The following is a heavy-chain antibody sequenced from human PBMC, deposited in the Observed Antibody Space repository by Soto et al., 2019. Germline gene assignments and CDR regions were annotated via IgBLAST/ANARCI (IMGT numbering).Heavy chain of an antibody. D-gene: IGHD3-10*01. CDR3: AKDLGFSAPTAFDY. V-gene: IGHV3-23*01. Sequence: PGESLKISCAASGFTFIIYAMSWVRQAPGKGLEWVSGIGASGGSTYYTDSVKGRFTIARDSSKNTVYLQMNILRAEDTAVYFCAKDLGFSAPTAFDYWGLGTQVTVSS. CDR1: GFTFIIYA. CDR2: IGASGGST. J-gene: IGHJ4*02.